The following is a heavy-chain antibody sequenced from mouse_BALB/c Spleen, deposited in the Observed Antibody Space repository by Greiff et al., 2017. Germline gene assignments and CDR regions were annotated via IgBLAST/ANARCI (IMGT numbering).Heavy chain of an antibody. D-gene: IGHD2-1*01. J-gene: IGHJ2*01. V-gene: IGHV1-63*01. CDR2: IYPGSGNT. CDR1: GYAFTNYW. Sequence: VQLQESGAELVRPGTSVKISCKASGYAFTNYWLGWVKQRPGHGLEWIGDIYPGSGNTYYNEKFKGKATLIADKSSSTAYMQLSSLTSEDSAVYFCARGNPLDYWGQGTTLTVSS. CDR3: ARGNPLDY.